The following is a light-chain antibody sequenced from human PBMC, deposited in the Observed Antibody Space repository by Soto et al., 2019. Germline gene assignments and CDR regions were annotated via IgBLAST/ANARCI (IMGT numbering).Light chain of an antibody. Sequence: IVMTQSPLSLPVTPGEPASISCRSSQSLLHSNGYNYLDWYLQKPGQSPQLLIYLGSNRASGFPARFSGSGVGTDVTLKSNTVEGGDVGVCICMHVLRTFPLPLGGGTKAQI. CDR2: LGS. CDR3: MHVLRTFPLP. CDR1: QSLLHSNGYNY. V-gene: IGKV2-28*01. J-gene: IGKJ4*01.